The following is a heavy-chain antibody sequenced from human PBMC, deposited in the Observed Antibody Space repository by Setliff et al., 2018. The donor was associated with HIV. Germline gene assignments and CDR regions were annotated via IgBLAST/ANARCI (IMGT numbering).Heavy chain of an antibody. J-gene: IGHJ3*01. CDR1: GFTFSLFG. Sequence: PGGSLRLSCAASGFTFSLFGIHWVRQAPGKGLEWVAVIWYDGINKNYADSGRGRVTISRDNSRDTAYLELSSLTTGDTAVYYCARDIRHREYYDSTGYVFDVWGQGTRVTVSS. CDR2: IWYDGINK. CDR3: ARDIRHREYYDSTGYVFDV. D-gene: IGHD3-22*01. V-gene: IGHV3-33*01.